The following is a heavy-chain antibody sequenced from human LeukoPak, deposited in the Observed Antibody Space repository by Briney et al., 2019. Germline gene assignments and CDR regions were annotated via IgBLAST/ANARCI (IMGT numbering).Heavy chain of an antibody. Sequence: WGSLRLSCEASGFTFSDFYMSWIRQAPGQGLECLSYISTTGYTIYYADSVKGRFTISRDNTQNSLFLQMDSLRVEDTAVYYCARDVGGATPWIDPWGQGTLVTVSS. V-gene: IGHV3-11*04. CDR1: GFTFSDFY. D-gene: IGHD1-26*01. CDR2: ISTTGYTI. J-gene: IGHJ5*02. CDR3: ARDVGGATPWIDP.